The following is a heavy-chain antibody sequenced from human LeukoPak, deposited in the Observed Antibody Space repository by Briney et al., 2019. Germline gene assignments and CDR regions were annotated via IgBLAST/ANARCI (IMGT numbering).Heavy chain of an antibody. CDR3: ARDVAIGDAFDI. J-gene: IGHJ3*02. Sequence: ASVKVSCKASGYTFTDYYIHWVRQAPGQGLEWMGRINPDRGGTDYAEKFQGRVTMTRDTSINTAYMEVTWLRSDDTAVYYCARDVAIGDAFDIWGQGTMVTVSS. CDR2: INPDRGGT. D-gene: IGHD3-10*01. CDR1: GYTFTDYY. V-gene: IGHV1-2*06.